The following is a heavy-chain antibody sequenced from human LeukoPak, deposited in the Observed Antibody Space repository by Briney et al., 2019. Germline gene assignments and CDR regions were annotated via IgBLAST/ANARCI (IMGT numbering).Heavy chain of an antibody. Sequence: SETLSLTCTVSGGSISSYYWSWIRQPPGKGLEWIGYIYYSGNTNYNPSLKSRVTISVDTSKNQFSLKLSSVTAADTAVYYCARSGWFGEYSFDYWGQGTLVTVSS. V-gene: IGHV4-59*12. CDR1: GGSISSYY. CDR3: ARSGWFGEYSFDY. J-gene: IGHJ4*02. D-gene: IGHD3-10*01. CDR2: IYYSGNT.